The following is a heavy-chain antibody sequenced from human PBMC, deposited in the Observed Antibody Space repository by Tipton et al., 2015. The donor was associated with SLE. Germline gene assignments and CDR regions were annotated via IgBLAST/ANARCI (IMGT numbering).Heavy chain of an antibody. D-gene: IGHD7-27*01. CDR2: IKQDGSEK. CDR3: ARVWNWGRGGY. J-gene: IGHJ4*02. Sequence: SLRLSCAASGFTFSSYSMSWVRQAPGKGLEWVANIKQDGSEKYYVDSVKGRFTISRDNAKNSLYLQMNSLRAEDTAVYYCARVWNWGRGGYWGQGTLATVSS. CDR1: GFTFSSYS. V-gene: IGHV3-7*01.